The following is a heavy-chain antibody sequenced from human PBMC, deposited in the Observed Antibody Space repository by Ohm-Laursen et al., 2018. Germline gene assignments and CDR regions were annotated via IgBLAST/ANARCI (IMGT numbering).Heavy chain of an antibody. CDR2: LMWNSDRK. Sequence: SLRLSCTASGFTFGDYAMHWVRQAPGKGLEWVSGLMWNSDRKQYADSVKGRFTVSRDNARNTLYMQMDTLRPEETALYFCAKDINPTGQTQNYFYYGMDLWGQGTTVIVSS. CDR1: GFTFGDYA. CDR3: AKDINPTGQTQNYFYYGMDL. D-gene: IGHD2/OR15-2a*01. V-gene: IGHV3-9*01. J-gene: IGHJ6*02.